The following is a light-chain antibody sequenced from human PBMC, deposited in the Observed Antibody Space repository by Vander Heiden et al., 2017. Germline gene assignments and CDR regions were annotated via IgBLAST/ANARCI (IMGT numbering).Light chain of an antibody. J-gene: IGLJ1*01. CDR1: SSDVGGYIY. CDR2: DVS. Sequence: QSALTPPASVSGSPGQSITISCTGTSSDVGGYIYVSWYQQHPGKAPKLMIYDVSNRPSGVSNRFSGSKSGNTASLTISGLQAEDEADYYCSSYTSSSTLYVFGTGTKVTVL. CDR3: SSYTSSSTLYV. V-gene: IGLV2-14*01.